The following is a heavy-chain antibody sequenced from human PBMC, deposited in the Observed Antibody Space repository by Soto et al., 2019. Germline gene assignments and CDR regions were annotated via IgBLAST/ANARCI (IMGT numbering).Heavy chain of an antibody. Sequence: QVQLVQSGAEVKKPGSSVKVSCKASGGTFSSYAISWVRQAPGQGLEWMGGIIPIFGTANYAQKFQGRVTITADESTSTAYMELSSLRSGDTAVYYCAGALGGVCCLLPDYYYYGMDVWGQGTTVTVSS. CDR2: IIPIFGTA. CDR1: GGTFSSYA. D-gene: IGHD2-8*02. V-gene: IGHV1-69*01. CDR3: AGALGGVCCLLPDYYYYGMDV. J-gene: IGHJ6*02.